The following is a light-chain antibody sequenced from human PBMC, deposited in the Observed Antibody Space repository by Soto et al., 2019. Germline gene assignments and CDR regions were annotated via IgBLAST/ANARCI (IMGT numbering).Light chain of an antibody. J-gene: IGLJ2*01. CDR3: CLYASSSTFI. V-gene: IGLV2-23*02. CDR1: SSDIGSYNL. Sequence: QSALTQPASVSGSPGQSSTISCTGTSSDIGSYNLVSWYQQHPGKAPKLMIYEATKRPSGVSNRFSGSKSGNTASLTISGLQAEDEADYYCCLYASSSTFIFGGGTKLTVL. CDR2: EAT.